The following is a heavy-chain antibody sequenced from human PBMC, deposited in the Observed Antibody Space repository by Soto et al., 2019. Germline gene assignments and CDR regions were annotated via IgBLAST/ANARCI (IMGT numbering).Heavy chain of an antibody. V-gene: IGHV4-4*07. J-gene: IGHJ4*02. CDR3: AREVAEAARSLDY. CDR2: IYTSGST. D-gene: IGHD6-6*01. Sequence: QVQLQESGPGLVKPSETLSLTCTVSGDSFSTYYWSWIRQPAGKGLEWVGRIYTSGSTNYNPSLNSRVTMSVDTSKNQFSLNLTSVTAADTAVYYCAREVAEAARSLDYWGQGTLVTVSA. CDR1: GDSFSTYY.